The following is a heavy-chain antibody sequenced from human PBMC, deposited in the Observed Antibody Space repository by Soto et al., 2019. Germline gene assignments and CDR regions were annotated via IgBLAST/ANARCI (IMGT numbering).Heavy chain of an antibody. CDR2: IKHDGSEK. CDR1: GFTLSDFW. CDR3: VAVADYDSFTKSYHEYYYGMDV. Sequence: EGQLVQSGGGLVQPGGSLRLSCAASGFTLSDFWTSWVRQAAGKGLEWVASIKHDGSEKQYVDSVKGRFTISRDNAKKSLYLQLNSLRVDDTAVYYCVAVADYDSFTKSYHEYYYGMDVWGQGTTVTVSS. D-gene: IGHD3-22*01. J-gene: IGHJ6*02. V-gene: IGHV3-7*01.